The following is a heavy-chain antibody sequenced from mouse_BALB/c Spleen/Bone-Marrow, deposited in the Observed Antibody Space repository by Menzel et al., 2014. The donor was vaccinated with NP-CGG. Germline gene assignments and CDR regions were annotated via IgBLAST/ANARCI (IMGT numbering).Heavy chain of an antibody. Sequence: EVQVAESGGGLVQPGGSLKLSCAASGFDFSRYWMSWVRQAPGKGLEWIGEINPDSSTINYTPSLKDKFIISRDNAKNTLYLQMSRVRSEDTALYYCARLNYYGNLFVWGAGTTVTVSS. D-gene: IGHD1-1*01. V-gene: IGHV4-1*02. CDR3: ARLNYYGNLFV. J-gene: IGHJ1*01. CDR2: INPDSSTI. CDR1: GFDFSRYW.